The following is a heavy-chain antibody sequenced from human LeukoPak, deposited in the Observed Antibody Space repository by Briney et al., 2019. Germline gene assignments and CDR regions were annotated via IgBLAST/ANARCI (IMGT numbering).Heavy chain of an antibody. CDR2: INNSSSYI. CDR1: GFTFSSHS. V-gene: IGHV3-21*01. Sequence: GSLKLSCAASGFTFSSHSMNLVRPAPGKGLEWVSSINNSSSYIYYADSVKGRFAISRDNAKNSLYLQMNSLRAEDTAVYYCARDYYGSGSYYYYYYGMDVWGQGTTVTVSS. D-gene: IGHD3-10*01. J-gene: IGHJ6*02. CDR3: ARDYYGSGSYYYYYYGMDV.